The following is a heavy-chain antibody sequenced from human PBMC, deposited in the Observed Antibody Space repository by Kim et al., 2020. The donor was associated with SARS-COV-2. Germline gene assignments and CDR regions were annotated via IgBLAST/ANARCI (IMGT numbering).Heavy chain of an antibody. D-gene: IGHD3-10*01. CDR3: ARGDRITMIPGENWFDP. J-gene: IGHJ5*02. CDR1: GYTFTGYY. CDR2: INPNSGGT. V-gene: IGHV1-2*02. Sequence: ASVKVSCKASGYTFTGYYMHWVRQAPGQGLEWMGWINPNSGGTNYAQKFQGRVTMTRDTSISTAYMELSRLRSDDTAVYYCARGDRITMIPGENWFDPWGQGTLVTVSS.